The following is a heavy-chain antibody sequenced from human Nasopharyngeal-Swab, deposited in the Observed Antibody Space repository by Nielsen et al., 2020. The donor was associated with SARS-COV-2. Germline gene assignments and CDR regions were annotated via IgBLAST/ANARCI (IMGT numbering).Heavy chain of an antibody. CDR2: ITPIFGTP. J-gene: IGHJ5*01. Sequence: SVKVSCKASGGTFNNYTINWVRQAPGQGLEWMGGITPIFGTPNYAQKFQGGVTITADKSTSTAYMELRSLRSDDTAVYYCARAPSGSLQWFDPWGQGTLVTVSS. V-gene: IGHV1-69*06. CDR3: ARAPSGSLQWFDP. D-gene: IGHD1-26*01. CDR1: GGTFNNYT.